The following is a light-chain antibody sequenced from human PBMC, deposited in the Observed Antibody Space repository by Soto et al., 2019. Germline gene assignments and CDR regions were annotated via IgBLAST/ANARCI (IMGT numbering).Light chain of an antibody. CDR2: AAS. CDR3: QQLKSYPLT. V-gene: IGKV1D-16*01. J-gene: IGKJ4*01. Sequence: DIQITLSPSTLFASVGDRVTMTCRASQSLNNGLAWYQQKPVKAPKLLIYAASTLQSWVPSRFSGSGSGTDFTLTICSPQPEACATHHRQQLKSYPLTFCRGTNVDIK. CDR1: QSLNNG.